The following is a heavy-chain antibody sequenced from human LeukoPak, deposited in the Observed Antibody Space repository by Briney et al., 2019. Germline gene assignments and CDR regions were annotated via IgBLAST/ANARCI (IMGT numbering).Heavy chain of an antibody. D-gene: IGHD5/OR15-5a*01. CDR3: ARGSLGREVSAFFKN. CDR1: GDSISSGSYY. CDR2: IYTTGST. V-gene: IGHV4-61*02. Sequence: KPSQTLSLTCSVSGDSISSGSYYWSWIRQPAGKGLEWIGRIYTTGSTNYNPSLKSRVNISVDTSENQFSLRLSSVTAADTAVYYCARGSLGREVSAFFKNWGQGILVTVSS. J-gene: IGHJ4*02.